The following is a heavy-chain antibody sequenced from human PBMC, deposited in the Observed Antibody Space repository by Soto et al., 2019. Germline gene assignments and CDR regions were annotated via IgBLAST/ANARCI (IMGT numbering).Heavy chain of an antibody. D-gene: IGHD6-19*01. CDR3: AKEGEHSSGWANFDY. J-gene: IGHJ4*02. CDR1: GFTFSSYA. Sequence: EVQLLESGGGLVQPGGSLRLSCAASGFTFSSYAMSWVRQAPGKGLEWVSAISGSGVSTYYADSVKGRFTISRDNSKNTLYLQMNSLRAEDTAVYFCAKEGEHSSGWANFDYWGQGTLVTVSS. CDR2: ISGSGVST. V-gene: IGHV3-23*01.